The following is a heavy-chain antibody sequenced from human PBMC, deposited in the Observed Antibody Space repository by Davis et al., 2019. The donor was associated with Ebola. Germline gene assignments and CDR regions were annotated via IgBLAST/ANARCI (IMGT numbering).Heavy chain of an antibody. V-gene: IGHV1-3*01. CDR3: ARDREDTAMVIYY. D-gene: IGHD5-18*01. Sequence: KFQGRVTITRDTSASTAYMELSILRSEDTAVYYCARDREDTAMVIYYWGQGTLVTVSS. J-gene: IGHJ4*02.